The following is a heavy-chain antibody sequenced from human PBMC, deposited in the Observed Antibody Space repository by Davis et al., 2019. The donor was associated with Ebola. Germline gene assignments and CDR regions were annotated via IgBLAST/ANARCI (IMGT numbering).Heavy chain of an antibody. CDR1: GFTFSSYA. Sequence: GGSLRLSCAASGFTFSSYAMHWVRQAPGKGLEWVAVISYDGSNKYYADSVKGRFTISRDNSKNTLYLQINTLSVEDTAVYYCATSYFTLTALYWGQGTLVTVSS. V-gene: IGHV3-30*04. J-gene: IGHJ4*02. CDR3: ATSYFTLTALY. CDR2: ISYDGSNK. D-gene: IGHD4-17*01.